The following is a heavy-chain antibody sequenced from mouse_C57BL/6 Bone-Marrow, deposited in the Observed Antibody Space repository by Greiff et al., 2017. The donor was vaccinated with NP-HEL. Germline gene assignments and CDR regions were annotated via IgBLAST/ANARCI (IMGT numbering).Heavy chain of an antibody. CDR1: GYTFTSYW. V-gene: IGHV1-64*01. D-gene: IGHD1-1*01. CDR3: ARRTFHYYGSSYGYFDV. Sequence: QVQLQQPGAELVKPGASVKLSCKASGYTFTSYWMHWVKQRPGQGLEWIGMIHPNSGSTNYNEKFKSKATLTVDKSSSTAYMQLSSLTSEDSAVYYCARRTFHYYGSSYGYFDVWGTGTTVTVSS. CDR2: IHPNSGST. J-gene: IGHJ1*03.